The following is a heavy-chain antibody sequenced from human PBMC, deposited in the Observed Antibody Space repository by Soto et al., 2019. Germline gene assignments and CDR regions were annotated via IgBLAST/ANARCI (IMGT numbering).Heavy chain of an antibody. D-gene: IGHD3-22*01. Sequence: QVQLVQSGAEVKKPGASVKVSCKASGYSFTSYGISWVRQAPGQGLEWMGWISAYSGDKTSAQKLRGRVTMTTGKSTTIAQMERRSLGTDDTAVYYCARDVNSGFTSGYYHYGMDDWGRGTTVTVSS. J-gene: IGHJ6*02. V-gene: IGHV1-18*01. CDR1: GYSFTSYG. CDR3: ARDVNSGFTSGYYHYGMDD. CDR2: ISAYSGDK.